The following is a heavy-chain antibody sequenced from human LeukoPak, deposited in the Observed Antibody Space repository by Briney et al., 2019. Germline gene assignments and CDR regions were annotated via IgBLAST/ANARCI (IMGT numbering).Heavy chain of an antibody. J-gene: IGHJ4*02. D-gene: IGHD3-22*01. V-gene: IGHV4-39*01. CDR3: ARHLSWGYYYY. CDR2: IYYSGST. Sequence: SETLSLTCTVSGGSISSSSYYWGWIRQPPGKGLEWIGSIYYSGSTYYNPSLKSRVTISVDTSKNQFSLKLSSVTAADTAVYYCARHLSWGYYYYWGQGTLVTVSS. CDR1: GGSISSSSYY.